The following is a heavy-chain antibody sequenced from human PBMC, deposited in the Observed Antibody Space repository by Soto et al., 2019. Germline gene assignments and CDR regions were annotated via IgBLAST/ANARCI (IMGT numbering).Heavy chain of an antibody. V-gene: IGHV4-39*01. CDR2: IYYSGST. Sequence: SETLSLTCTVSGGSISSSSYYWGWIRQPPGKGLEWIGSIYYSGSTYYNPSLKSRVTISVDTSKNQFSLKLSSVTAADTAVYYCARATSVATWLFGYWGQGTLVTVSS. CDR1: GGSISSSSYY. D-gene: IGHD5-12*01. J-gene: IGHJ4*02. CDR3: ARATSVATWLFGY.